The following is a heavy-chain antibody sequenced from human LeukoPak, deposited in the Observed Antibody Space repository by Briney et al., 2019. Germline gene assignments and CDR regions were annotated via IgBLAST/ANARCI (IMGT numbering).Heavy chain of an antibody. CDR3: VRAFGDY. Sequence: GGSLRLSCAASGFTFSNYAMSWVRQAPGKGLEWLSYINSGGSTMYYADSVKGRFTISRDNARNSLSLRMNSLRAEDTAVYYCVRAFGDYWGQGTLVTVSS. D-gene: IGHD3-16*01. CDR1: GFTFSNYA. J-gene: IGHJ4*02. CDR2: INSGGSTM. V-gene: IGHV3-48*03.